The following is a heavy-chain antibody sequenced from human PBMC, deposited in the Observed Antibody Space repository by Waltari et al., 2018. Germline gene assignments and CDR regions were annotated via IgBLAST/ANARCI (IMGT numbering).Heavy chain of an antibody. D-gene: IGHD3-10*01. Sequence: DVPLLESGGGLVQPGGSLRLPCEASGFTFSAFAMTWVRQAPGQGLEWVSTIRPSAERTYYAGSVKGRFSVSRDNSMNTHYLQLEFLRPEDTAIYFCARERGSSGVYYIDYWGQGTLVSVSS. CDR2: IRPSAERT. CDR1: GFTFSAFA. CDR3: ARERGSSGVYYIDY. V-gene: IGHV3-23*01. J-gene: IGHJ4*02.